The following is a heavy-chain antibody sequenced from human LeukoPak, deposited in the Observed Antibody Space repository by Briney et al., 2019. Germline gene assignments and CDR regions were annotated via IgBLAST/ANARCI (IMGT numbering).Heavy chain of an antibody. J-gene: IGHJ4*02. V-gene: IGHV4-4*07. CDR3: ARVPAAGTGPDY. CDR1: GGSLSNYY. Sequence: SETLSLTCTVSGGSLSNYYWSWFRQPAGKGLGWIGRIYSSGSTDYNPSLKSRVTMSVDTSKTQFSLRLTSVTAADTAVYYCARVPAAGTGPDYWGQGTLVTVSS. CDR2: IYSSGST. D-gene: IGHD6-13*01.